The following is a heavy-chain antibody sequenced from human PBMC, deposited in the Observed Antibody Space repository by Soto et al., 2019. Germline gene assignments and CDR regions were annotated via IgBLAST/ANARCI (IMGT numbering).Heavy chain of an antibody. CDR1: GFTFDDYA. J-gene: IGHJ3*02. Sequence: EVQLVESGGGLVQPGRSLRLSCAASGFTFDDYAMYWVRQAPGKGLEWVSGISWNSGSIGYADSVKGRFTISRDNAKNSLYLQMNSLRAEDTALYYCAKNSLEDAFDIWGQGTMVTVSS. CDR3: AKNSLEDAFDI. CDR2: ISWNSGSI. V-gene: IGHV3-9*01.